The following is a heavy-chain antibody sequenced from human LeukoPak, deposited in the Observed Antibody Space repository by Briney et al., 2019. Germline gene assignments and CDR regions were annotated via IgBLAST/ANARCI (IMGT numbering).Heavy chain of an antibody. J-gene: IGHJ5*02. D-gene: IGHD3-10*01. V-gene: IGHV4-30-2*01. Sequence: SQALSLTCAVSGGSISSGGYSWSWIRQPPGKGLEWIGYIYHSGSTYYNPSFKSRVTISVDRSKNQFSLKLSSVTAADTAVYYCARDRRGGWFDPWGQGTLVTVSS. CDR2: IYHSGST. CDR3: ARDRRGGWFDP. CDR1: GGSISSGGYS.